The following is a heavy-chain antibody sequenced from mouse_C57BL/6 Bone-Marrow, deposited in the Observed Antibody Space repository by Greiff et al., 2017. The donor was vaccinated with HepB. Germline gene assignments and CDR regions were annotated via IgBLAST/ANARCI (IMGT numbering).Heavy chain of an antibody. CDR1: GYTFTSYW. CDR3: AIERVYYGSRGYFGY. Sequence: VQLQQPGAELVKPGASVKLSCKASGYTFTSYWMQWVKQRPGQGLEWIGEIDPSDSYTNYNQKFKGQATSTVDTSSSTAYMQRSSLTSEDSAVYYCAIERVYYGSRGYFGYWGQGTTLTVSS. J-gene: IGHJ2*01. CDR2: IDPSDSYT. D-gene: IGHD1-1*01. V-gene: IGHV1-50*01.